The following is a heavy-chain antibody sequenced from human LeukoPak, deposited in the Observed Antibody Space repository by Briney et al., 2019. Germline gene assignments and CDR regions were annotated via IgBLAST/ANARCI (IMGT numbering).Heavy chain of an antibody. D-gene: IGHD2-8*01. CDR2: INLSGGST. J-gene: IGHJ4*02. V-gene: IGHV1-46*01. CDR1: GYTFTSYH. CDR3: ARDYVDDIPMIKDY. Sequence: EASLKVSCKASGYTFTSYHMHWVRQAPGQGLEWMGKINLSGGSTTYAQKFQGRVTMTRDTSTSTVYMELSSLRSEDTAVYYCARDYVDDIPMIKDYWGQGTLVTVSS.